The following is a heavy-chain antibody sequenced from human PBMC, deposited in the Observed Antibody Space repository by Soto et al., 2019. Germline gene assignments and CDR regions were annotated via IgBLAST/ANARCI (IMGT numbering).Heavy chain of an antibody. Sequence: ASVKVSCNASGYTFTTFGIIWVRQAPGQRLEWMGWIDSKNGTTNDAQRFQGRDTMTTDTSTSTAYMELRSLRSDDTAVYYCARDYSYDSSGYTNYNWFDPWGQGTLVTVSS. CDR3: ARDYSYDSSGYTNYNWFDP. V-gene: IGHV1-18*01. CDR2: IDSKNGTT. D-gene: IGHD3-22*01. J-gene: IGHJ5*02. CDR1: GYTFTTFG.